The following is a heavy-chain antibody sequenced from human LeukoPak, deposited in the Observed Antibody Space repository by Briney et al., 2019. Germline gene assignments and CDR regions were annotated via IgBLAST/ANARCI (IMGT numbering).Heavy chain of an antibody. V-gene: IGHV1-69*13. Sequence: SVKVSCKASGGTFSSYAISWVRQAPGQGLEWMGGIIPIFGTANYAQKFQGRVTITADESTSTAYMELSSLRSEDTAVYYCAGNADDFLLLNWFDPWGQGTLVTVSS. CDR1: GGTFSSYA. D-gene: IGHD3-3*01. CDR3: AGNADDFLLLNWFDP. J-gene: IGHJ5*02. CDR2: IIPIFGTA.